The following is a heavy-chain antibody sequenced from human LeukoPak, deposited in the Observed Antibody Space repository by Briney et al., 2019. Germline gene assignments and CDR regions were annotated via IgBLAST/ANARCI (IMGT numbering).Heavy chain of an antibody. V-gene: IGHV3-30*03. D-gene: IGHD5-24*01. CDR2: ISYDGSNK. CDR1: GFTFSSYG. Sequence: GGSLRLSCAASGFTFSSYGMHWVRQAPGKGLERVAVISYDGSNKSYADSVKGRFTISRDNSKNTLYLQMNSLRAEDTAVYYCARDIGDGYNFGSNPSGYWGQGTLVTVSS. J-gene: IGHJ4*02. CDR3: ARDIGDGYNFGSNPSGY.